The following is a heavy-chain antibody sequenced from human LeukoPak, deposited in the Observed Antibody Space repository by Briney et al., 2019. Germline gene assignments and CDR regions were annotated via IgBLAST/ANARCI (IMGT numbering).Heavy chain of an antibody. CDR3: ARGLMTVGATRTGAFDI. V-gene: IGHV4-34*01. Sequence: PSETLSLTCAVYGGSFSGYYWRWIRQPPGRGLEWIGEVNHSGSTNYNPSLKSRVTISVDTSKNQFSLKLSSVTAADTAVYYCARGLMTVGATRTGAFDIWGQGTMVTVSS. CDR2: VNHSGST. J-gene: IGHJ3*02. CDR1: GGSFSGYY. D-gene: IGHD1-26*01.